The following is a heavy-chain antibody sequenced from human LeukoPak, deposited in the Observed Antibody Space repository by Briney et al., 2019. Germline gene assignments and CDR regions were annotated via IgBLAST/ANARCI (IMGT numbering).Heavy chain of an antibody. J-gene: IGHJ4*02. CDR1: GGSISSGYFY. D-gene: IGHD4-17*01. CDR2: INHSGYT. V-gene: IGHV4-61*05. Sequence: SETLSLTCTVSGGSISSGYFYWGWVRQTPGKGLEWIGEINHSGYTNDSPSLKSRVTLSIDTSRKQFSLNLRSVTVADTGIYYCTRMTTGHDYWGQGTLVTVSS. CDR3: TRMTTGHDY.